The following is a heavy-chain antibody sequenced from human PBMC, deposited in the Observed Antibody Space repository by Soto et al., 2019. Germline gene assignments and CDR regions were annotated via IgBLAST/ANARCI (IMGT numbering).Heavy chain of an antibody. D-gene: IGHD3-9*01. Sequence: GGSLRLSCAASGFTFSSYAISWVRQAPGKGLEWVSAISGSGGSTYYAGSVKGRFTISRENAKNSLYLQMNSLRAGDTAVYYCARAIDYDILTGYPAPPDYRGQGTLVTVSS. V-gene: IGHV3-23*01. CDR1: GFTFSSYA. J-gene: IGHJ4*02. CDR2: ISGSGGST. CDR3: ARAIDYDILTGYPAPPDY.